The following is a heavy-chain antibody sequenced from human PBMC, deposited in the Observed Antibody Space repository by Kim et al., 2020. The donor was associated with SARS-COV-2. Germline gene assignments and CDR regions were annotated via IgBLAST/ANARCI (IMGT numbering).Heavy chain of an antibody. Sequence: GGSLRLSCAASGFIFSAYGMHWVRQAPGKGLEWVAVIWYDENSEYYADSVKGRFTISRDNSKGTVYLQMSSLRAEDTAVSYCARALYYSTADAFDIWGQG. V-gene: IGHV3-33*01. D-gene: IGHD2-2*01. CDR2: IWYDENSE. CDR1: GFIFSAYG. CDR3: ARALYYSTADAFDI. J-gene: IGHJ3*02.